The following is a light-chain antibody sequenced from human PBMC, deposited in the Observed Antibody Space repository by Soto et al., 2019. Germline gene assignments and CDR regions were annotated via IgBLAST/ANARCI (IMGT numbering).Light chain of an antibody. CDR2: AAS. V-gene: IGKV1-39*01. CDR1: QSISSY. J-gene: IGKJ2*01. Sequence: DIQMTQSPFSLSASVGDRVTITCRASQSISSYLNWYQQKPGKAPKLLIYAASSLQSGVPSRFSGSGSGKDLTLTISSLQPEDFATYYCQQSYSTQYTFGQGTKVDIX. CDR3: QQSYSTQYT.